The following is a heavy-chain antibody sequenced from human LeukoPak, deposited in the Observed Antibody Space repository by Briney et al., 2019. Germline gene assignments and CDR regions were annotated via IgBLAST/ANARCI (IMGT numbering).Heavy chain of an antibody. D-gene: IGHD2-15*01. J-gene: IGHJ4*02. CDR1: GGSISSYY. Sequence: SETLSLTCTVSGGSISSYYWSWIRQPPGKGLEWIGYIYYTGSTSYNPSLKSRVTISVDTSKNQFSLKLSSVTAADTAVYYCARALGYCSGGSCSYFDYWGQGTLVTVSS. CDR2: IYYTGST. CDR3: ARALGYCSGGSCSYFDY. V-gene: IGHV4-59*01.